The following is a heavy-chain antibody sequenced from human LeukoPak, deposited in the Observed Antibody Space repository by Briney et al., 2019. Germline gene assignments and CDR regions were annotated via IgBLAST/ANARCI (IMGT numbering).Heavy chain of an antibody. V-gene: IGHV3-48*01. Sequence: SGESLKISCKASGYTFTSYGISWVRQAPGKGLEWVSYISSSSSTIYYADSVKGRFTISRDNAKNSLYLQMNSLRAEDTAVYYCARSIGGSYYVVFDYWGQGTLVTVSS. D-gene: IGHD1-26*01. CDR1: GYTFTSYG. J-gene: IGHJ4*02. CDR3: ARSIGGSYYVVFDY. CDR2: ISSSSSTI.